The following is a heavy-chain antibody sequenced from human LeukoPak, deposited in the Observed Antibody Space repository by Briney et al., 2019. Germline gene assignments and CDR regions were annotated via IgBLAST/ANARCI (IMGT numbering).Heavy chain of an antibody. Sequence: ASVKVSCKVSGYNFTEIAMHWVRQAPGKGLGWVGGLDPEEGETVYAQKFQGRVALTEDTSTDTAYMDLRSLRPEDTAVYFCCWLSPGKREYYFDYWGQGTLVTVSS. CDR1: GYNFTEIA. CDR2: LDPEEGET. V-gene: IGHV1-24*01. J-gene: IGHJ4*02. CDR3: CWLSPGKREYYFDY. D-gene: IGHD3-16*01.